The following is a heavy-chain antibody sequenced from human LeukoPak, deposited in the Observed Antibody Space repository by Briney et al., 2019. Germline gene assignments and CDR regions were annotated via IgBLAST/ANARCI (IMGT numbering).Heavy chain of an antibody. V-gene: IGHV4-4*07. J-gene: IGHJ4*02. CDR1: GGSISSYY. CDR3: ARGRYYDSSGTPFDY. Sequence: KPSETLSLTCTVSGGSISSYYWSWIRQPAGKGLEWIGRIYTSGSTNYNPSLKSRVTMSVDTSKNQFSLKLSSVTAADTAVYYCARGRYYDSSGTPFDYWGQGTLVTVSS. CDR2: IYTSGST. D-gene: IGHD3-22*01.